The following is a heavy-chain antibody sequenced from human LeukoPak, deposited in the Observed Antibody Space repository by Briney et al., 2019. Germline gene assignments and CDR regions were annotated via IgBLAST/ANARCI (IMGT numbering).Heavy chain of an antibody. CDR2: IYSSGST. D-gene: IGHD6-19*01. Sequence: SETLSLTCTVSGGSISSYYWNWIRQPAGKGLEWIGRIYSSGSTNYNPTLKSRVTISVDKSKNQFSLKLNSVTAADTAVYYCERDDIAVAGQGYFQHWGQGTLVTVSS. CDR3: ERDDIAVAGQGYFQH. J-gene: IGHJ1*01. V-gene: IGHV4-4*07. CDR1: GGSISSYY.